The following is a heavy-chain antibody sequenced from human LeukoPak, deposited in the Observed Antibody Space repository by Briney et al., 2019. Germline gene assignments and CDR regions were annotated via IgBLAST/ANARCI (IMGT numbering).Heavy chain of an antibody. Sequence: GGSLRLSCAASGFTFSKYWMLWVRQAPGKGLERVSRINTDGTVTTYADYVKGRFTVSRDNADNTMFLQMNSVRDEDTAVYYCATKQWLAPPPDSWGQGTPVTVSS. D-gene: IGHD6-19*01. J-gene: IGHJ4*02. CDR3: ATKQWLAPPPDS. CDR2: INTDGTVT. V-gene: IGHV3-74*01. CDR1: GFTFSKYW.